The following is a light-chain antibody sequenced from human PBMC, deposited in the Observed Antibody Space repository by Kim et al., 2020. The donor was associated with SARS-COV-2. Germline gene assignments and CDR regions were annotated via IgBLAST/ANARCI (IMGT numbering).Light chain of an antibody. CDR1: SSNIGAGYD. Sequence: VTISCTGSSSNIGAGYDVHWYQQLPETAPKRLIYDNTDRPSGVPDRFSGSKSGSSASLAITGLQAEDEADYYCQSYDSSLSGHVVFGGGTQLTVL. V-gene: IGLV1-40*01. CDR2: DNT. CDR3: QSYDSSLSGHVV. J-gene: IGLJ2*01.